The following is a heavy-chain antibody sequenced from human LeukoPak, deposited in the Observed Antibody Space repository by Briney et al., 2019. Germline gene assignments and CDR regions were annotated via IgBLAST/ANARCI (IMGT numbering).Heavy chain of an antibody. CDR2: IYSDGST. J-gene: IGHJ4*02. CDR3: ARDFDFWSAI. CDR1: GFIVSGDF. Sequence: GGSLRLSCAASGFIVSGDFMSWVRQAPGKGLEWVSVIYSDGSTYYADSVKGRFTISRDNSKNTLDLQMTGLRAEDTALYYCARDFDFWSAIWGQGTLVTVSP. D-gene: IGHD3-3*01. V-gene: IGHV3-66*01.